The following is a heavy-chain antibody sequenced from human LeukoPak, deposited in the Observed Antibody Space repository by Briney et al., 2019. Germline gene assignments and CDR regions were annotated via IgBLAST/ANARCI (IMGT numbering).Heavy chain of an antibody. CDR1: GFTFNNYW. J-gene: IGHJ4*02. D-gene: IGHD2-8*01. Sequence: PGGSLRPSCVVSGFTFNNYWMSWVRQAPGKGLEWVATMRQDGGEIYYVDSVRGRFTISRDNAKNSLYLQMNSLRAEDTAMYYCARIMDLLGVHFDFWGQGTLVTVSS. V-gene: IGHV3-7*01. CDR2: MRQDGGEI. CDR3: ARIMDLLGVHFDF.